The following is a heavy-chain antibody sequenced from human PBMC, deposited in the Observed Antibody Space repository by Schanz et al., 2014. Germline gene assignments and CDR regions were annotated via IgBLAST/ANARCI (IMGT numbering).Heavy chain of an antibody. D-gene: IGHD2-2*01. CDR3: AKSMYSTSWAFDL. J-gene: IGHJ4*02. CDR2: INPAGTFT. CDR1: GFTFSSYW. Sequence: EVQLVESGGGFVKPGGSLRLSCAASGFTFSSYWMHWVRQAPGKGLVWVSRINPAGTFTNYADSVKGRFTVSRDNTKSTLYLQMNTLRGEDTAVYYCAKSMYSTSWAFDLWGQGAQVTVSS. V-gene: IGHV3-74*01.